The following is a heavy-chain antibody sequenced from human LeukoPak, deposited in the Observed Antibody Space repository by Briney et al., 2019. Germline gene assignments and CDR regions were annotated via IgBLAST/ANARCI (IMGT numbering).Heavy chain of an antibody. CDR2: ISGSGGST. CDR3: ARVSGGSGSYYGY. D-gene: IGHD3-10*01. J-gene: IGHJ4*02. V-gene: IGHV3-23*01. CDR1: GFTFSSYA. Sequence: GGSLRLSCAASGFTFSSYAMSWVRQAPGKGLEWVSAISGSGGSTYYADSVKGRFTISRDNAKNTLYLQMNSLRAEDTAVYYCARVSGGSGSYYGYWGQGTLVTVSS.